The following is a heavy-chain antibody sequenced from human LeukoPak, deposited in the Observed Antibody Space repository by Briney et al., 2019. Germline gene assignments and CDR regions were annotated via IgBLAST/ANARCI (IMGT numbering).Heavy chain of an antibody. CDR3: TTDVSSYDFWSGYYSGS. CDR1: GFTFSNAW. J-gene: IGHJ5*02. Sequence: GGSLRLSCAASGFTFSNAWMSWVRQAPGKGLEWVGRIKSKTDGGTTDYAAPVKGRFTISRDDSTSTLYLQMNSLKTEDTAVYYCTTDVSSYDFWSGYYSGSWGQGTLVTVSS. V-gene: IGHV3-15*01. CDR2: IKSKTDGGTT. D-gene: IGHD3-3*01.